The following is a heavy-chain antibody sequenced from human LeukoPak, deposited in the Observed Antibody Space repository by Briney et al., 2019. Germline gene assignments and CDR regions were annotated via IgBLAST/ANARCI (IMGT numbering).Heavy chain of an antibody. Sequence: PVKVSCKASGGTFSSYAISWVRQAPGQGLEWMGGIIPIFGTANYAQKFQGRVTITTDESTSTAYMELSSLRSEDTAVYYCASSPRGYFDWLLYFGYWGQGTLVTVSS. D-gene: IGHD3-9*01. J-gene: IGHJ4*02. V-gene: IGHV1-69*05. CDR3: ASSPRGYFDWLLYFGY. CDR2: IIPIFGTA. CDR1: GGTFSSYA.